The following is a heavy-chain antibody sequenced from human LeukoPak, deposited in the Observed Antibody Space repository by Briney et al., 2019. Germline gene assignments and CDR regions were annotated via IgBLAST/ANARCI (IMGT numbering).Heavy chain of an antibody. D-gene: IGHD1-26*01. CDR2: ISSSSSYI. V-gene: IGHV3-21*01. CDR1: GFTFSSYS. CDR3: AREITLRYSGSPPYY. J-gene: IGHJ4*02. Sequence: GGSLRLSCAASGFTFSSYSMNWVRQASGKGLEWVSSISSSSSYIYYADSVKGRFTISRDNAKNSLYLQMNSLRAEDTAVYYCAREITLRYSGSPPYYWGQGTLVTVSS.